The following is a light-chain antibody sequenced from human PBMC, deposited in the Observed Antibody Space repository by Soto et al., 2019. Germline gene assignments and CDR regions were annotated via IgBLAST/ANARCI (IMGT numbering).Light chain of an antibody. V-gene: IGKV1-5*01. Sequence: IQMTQSPSTLSSSVGDRVTITCRASQSISSWLAWYQQKPGKAPKLLIYDASSLESGVPSRVRGSGSGTEFTLTISSLKPDDFETYYCQQYNSYSRTFGQGTKVDIK. J-gene: IGKJ1*01. CDR3: QQYNSYSRT. CDR2: DAS. CDR1: QSISSW.